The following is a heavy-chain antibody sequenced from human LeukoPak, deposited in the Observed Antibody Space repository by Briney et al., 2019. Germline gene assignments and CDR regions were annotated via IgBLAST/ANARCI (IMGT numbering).Heavy chain of an antibody. CDR3: ARHGSLYYYYYMDV. V-gene: IGHV1-8*03. Sequence: ASVKVSCKASGGTFSSYAISWVRQATGQGLEWMGWMNPNSGNTGYAQKFQGRVTITRNTSISTAYMELSSLRSEDTAVYYCARHGSLYYYYYMDVWGKGTTVTVSS. J-gene: IGHJ6*03. CDR1: GGTFSSYA. CDR2: MNPNSGNT.